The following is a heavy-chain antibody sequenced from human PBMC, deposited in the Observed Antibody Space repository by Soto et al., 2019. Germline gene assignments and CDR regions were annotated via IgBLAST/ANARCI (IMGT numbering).Heavy chain of an antibody. CDR3: VKDLGLRFLEYCAFLDY. CDR1: GFTFSSYA. V-gene: IGHV3-23*01. CDR2: ISGSGGST. D-gene: IGHD3-3*01. Sequence: GGSLRLSCSASGFTFSSYAMSWVRQSPVKGLEWVSAISGSGGSTYYADSVKGRFTISRDNSKNTLYLQMNSLRAEDTAVYYWVKDLGLRFLEYCAFLDYRGQR. J-gene: IGHJ4*02.